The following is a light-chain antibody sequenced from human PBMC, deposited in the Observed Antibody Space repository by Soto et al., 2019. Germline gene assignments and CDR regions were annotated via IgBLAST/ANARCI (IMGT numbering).Light chain of an antibody. CDR2: EVS. J-gene: IGLJ2*01. V-gene: IGLV2-14*01. CDR1: SSDVGGYNY. Sequence: QSALTQPASGSGSPGQSITISCTGTSSDVGGYNYVSWYQQHPGKAPKLMIYEVSNRPSGVSNRFSGSKSGNTASLTISGLEAEDEADYYFSSYTSSSTVVFGGGTKVTVL. CDR3: SSYTSSSTVV.